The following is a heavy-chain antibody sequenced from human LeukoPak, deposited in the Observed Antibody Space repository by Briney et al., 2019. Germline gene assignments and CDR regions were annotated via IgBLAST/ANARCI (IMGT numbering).Heavy chain of an antibody. J-gene: IGHJ4*02. Sequence: SETLSLTCTVSGGSISSGGYYWSWIRQHPGKGLEWIGYIYYSGSTYYNPSLKSRVTISVDTSKNQFSLKLSSVTAADTAVYYCARDYGSWSYYDYWGQGTLVTVSS. CDR2: IYYSGST. V-gene: IGHV4-31*03. D-gene: IGHD3-10*01. CDR3: ARDYGSWSYYDY. CDR1: GGSISSGGYY.